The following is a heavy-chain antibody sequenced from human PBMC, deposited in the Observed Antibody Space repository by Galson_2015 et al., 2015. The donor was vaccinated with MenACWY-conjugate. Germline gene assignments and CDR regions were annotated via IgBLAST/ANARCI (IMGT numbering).Heavy chain of an antibody. D-gene: IGHD5-24*01. CDR1: GGTFSSYA. CDR3: ARGRDRWLQLGRYYYYYGMDV. J-gene: IGHJ6*02. Sequence: SVKVSCKASGGTFSSYAISWVRQAPGQGLEWMGGIIPIFGTANYAQKFQGRVTITADESTSTAYMELSSLRSEDTAVYYCARGRDRWLQLGRYYYYYGMDVWGQGTTVTVSS. CDR2: IIPIFGTA. V-gene: IGHV1-69*13.